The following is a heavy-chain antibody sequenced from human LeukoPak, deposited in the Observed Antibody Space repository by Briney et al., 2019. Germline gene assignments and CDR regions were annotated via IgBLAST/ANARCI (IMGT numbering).Heavy chain of an antibody. D-gene: IGHD6-6*01. CDR2: INPSGGST. V-gene: IGHV1-46*01. CDR3: ARDLEYSSSHYYYYMDV. Sequence: ASVKVSCKASGYTFTSYYMHWVRQAPGQGLEWMGIINPSGGSTSYAQKFQGRVTMTRDMSTSTVYMELSSLRSEDTAVYYCARDLEYSSSHYYYYMDVWGKGTTVNVSS. CDR1: GYTFTSYY. J-gene: IGHJ6*03.